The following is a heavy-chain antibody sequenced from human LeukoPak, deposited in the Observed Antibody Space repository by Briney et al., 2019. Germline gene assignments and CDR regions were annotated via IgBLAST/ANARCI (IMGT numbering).Heavy chain of an antibody. D-gene: IGHD3-16*01. CDR2: IFFDGSNK. Sequence: GGSLRLSCAASGFTFSTYAMHWVRQAPGKGLDWVAFIFFDGSNKYYADSEKGRFTISRDDSKNTLYLQMDSLRPEDTAVYYCARDLGEWGRVDDWGQGTLVTVSS. J-gene: IGHJ4*02. CDR3: ARDLGEWGRVDD. V-gene: IGHV3-30-3*01. CDR1: GFTFSTYA.